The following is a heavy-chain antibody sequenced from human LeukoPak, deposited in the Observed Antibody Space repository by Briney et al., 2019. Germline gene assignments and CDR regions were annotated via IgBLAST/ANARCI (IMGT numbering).Heavy chain of an antibody. D-gene: IGHD1-26*01. CDR1: GGSISSSRYY. V-gene: IGHV4-39*01. CDR2: IYYSVST. CDR3: ARRGIVGANYAAFDI. Sequence: SETLSLTFTFSGGSISSSRYYWGWMRQPPGNGLEWSGSIYYSVSTYDNPSLKSRVTISVDTSKNQFSLKLISVTAADTAVYYCARRGIVGANYAAFDIWGQGTMVTVSS. J-gene: IGHJ3*02.